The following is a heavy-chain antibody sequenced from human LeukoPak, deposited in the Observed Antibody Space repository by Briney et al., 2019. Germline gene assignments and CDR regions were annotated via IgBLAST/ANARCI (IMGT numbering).Heavy chain of an antibody. CDR3: TRDSWRDGRSDAFDI. V-gene: IGHV1-2*02. CDR1: GYTLTDHH. CDR2: INPNSGDT. Sequence: ASVKVSCKTSGYTLTDHHIHWLRQAPGQGPEWMGWINPNSGDTKYEQKFQDRVTMTRDRSISTAYMELTSLTSDDTAIYYCTRDSWRDGRSDAFDIWGQGTMVTVSS. D-gene: IGHD5-24*01. J-gene: IGHJ3*02.